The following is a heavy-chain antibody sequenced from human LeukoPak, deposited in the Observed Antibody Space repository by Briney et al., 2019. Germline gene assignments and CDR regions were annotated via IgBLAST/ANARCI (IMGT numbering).Heavy chain of an antibody. V-gene: IGHV3-23*01. CDR1: GFTFSSYA. Sequence: PGGSLRLSCAASGFTFSSYAMSWVRQAPGKGLEWVSSLIGSGGSTYYADSVKGRFTISRDDSTNTLYLQMNSLRAEDTAVYYGAKADRGWGVITKDWGQGTLVTVSS. CDR2: LIGSGGST. J-gene: IGHJ4*02. D-gene: IGHD3-10*01. CDR3: AKADRGWGVITKD.